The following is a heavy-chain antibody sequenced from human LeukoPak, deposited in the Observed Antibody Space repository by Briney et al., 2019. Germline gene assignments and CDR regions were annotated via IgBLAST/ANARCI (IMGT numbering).Heavy chain of an antibody. CDR1: GGSISSGDYY. J-gene: IGHJ4*02. CDR2: INYSGTT. V-gene: IGHV4-30-4*08. CDR3: ARARSCTGGKCFRSFDY. D-gene: IGHD2-8*02. Sequence: SQTLSLXCTVSGGSISSGDYYWSWIRRPPGKGLEWIGYINYSGTTYYNPSLKSRITISVDTSKSQFSLRLTSVTAADTAVYYCARARSCTGGKCFRSFDYWGQGTLVTVSS.